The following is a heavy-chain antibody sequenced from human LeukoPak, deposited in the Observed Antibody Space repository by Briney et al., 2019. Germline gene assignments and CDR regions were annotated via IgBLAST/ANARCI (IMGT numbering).Heavy chain of an antibody. V-gene: IGHV3-49*03. CDR3: TRLGATSNPAFDI. D-gene: IGHD1-26*01. Sequence: PGGSLRLSCTASGFTFGDYAMSWFRQAPGKGLEWVGFIRSKAYGGTTEYAASVKGRFTISRDDSKSIAYLQMNSLKTEDTAVYYCTRLGATSNPAFDIWGQGTMVTVSS. J-gene: IGHJ3*02. CDR1: GFTFGDYA. CDR2: IRSKAYGGTT.